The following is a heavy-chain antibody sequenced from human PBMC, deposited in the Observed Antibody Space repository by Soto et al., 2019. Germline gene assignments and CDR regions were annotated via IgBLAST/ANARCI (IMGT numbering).Heavy chain of an antibody. CDR3: ARDLGSYDFWSGPDYGMDV. CDR2: ISYDGSNK. CDR1: GFTFSSYA. J-gene: IGHJ6*02. Sequence: GGSLRLSCAASGFTFSSYAMHWFRQAPGKGLEWVAVISYDGSNKYYADSVKGRFTISRDNSKNTLYLQMNSLRAEDTAVYYCARDLGSYDFWSGPDYGMDVWGQGTTVTVSS. V-gene: IGHV3-30-3*01. D-gene: IGHD3-3*01.